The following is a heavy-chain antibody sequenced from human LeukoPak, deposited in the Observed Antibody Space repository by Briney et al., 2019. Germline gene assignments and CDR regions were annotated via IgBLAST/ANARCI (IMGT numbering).Heavy chain of an antibody. CDR3: ARVGSLEWLSLDAFDI. Sequence: GGSLRLSCAASGFTFSSYSMNWVRQAPGKGLEWVSSISSSSSYIYYADSVKGRFTISRGNAKNSLYLQMNSLRAEDTAVYYCARVGSLEWLSLDAFDIWGQGTMVTVSS. V-gene: IGHV3-21*01. J-gene: IGHJ3*02. CDR2: ISSSSSYI. D-gene: IGHD3-3*01. CDR1: GFTFSSYS.